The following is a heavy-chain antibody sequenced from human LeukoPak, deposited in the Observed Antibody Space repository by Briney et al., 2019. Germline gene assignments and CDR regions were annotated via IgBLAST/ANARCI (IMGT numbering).Heavy chain of an antibody. J-gene: IGHJ4*02. CDR2: IHYDGNT. D-gene: IGHD5-24*01. CDR1: GGSISSSTYS. CDR3: ARHSLNNYGSYY. Sequence: SETLSLTCTVSGGSISSSTYSRTWIRQPPGKGLEWIGSIHYDGNTYYKPSLKSRVTISVDTSKIQFSLRLSSATAADMATYYCARHSLNNYGSYYWGQGTLVTVSS. V-gene: IGHV4-39*01.